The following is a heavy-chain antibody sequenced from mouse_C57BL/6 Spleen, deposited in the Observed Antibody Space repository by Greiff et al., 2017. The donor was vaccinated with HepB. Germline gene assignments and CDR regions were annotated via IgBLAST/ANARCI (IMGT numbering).Heavy chain of an antibody. J-gene: IGHJ1*03. CDR2: IRSKSNNYAT. CDR1: GFSFNTYA. V-gene: IGHV10-1*01. Sequence: EVMLVESGGGLVQPKGSLKLSCAASGFSFNTYAMNWVRQAPGKGLEWVARIRSKSNNYATYYADSVKDRFTISRDDSESMLYLQMNNLKTEDTAMYYCVRGYGSSYGYFDVWGTGTTVTVSS. D-gene: IGHD1-1*01. CDR3: VRGYGSSYGYFDV.